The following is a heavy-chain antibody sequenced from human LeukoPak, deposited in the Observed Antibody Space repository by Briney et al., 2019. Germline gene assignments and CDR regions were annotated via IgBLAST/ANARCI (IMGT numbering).Heavy chain of an antibody. CDR3: AKDIGEGRAARPWYFDY. CDR1: GFTFDDYA. Sequence: GGSLRLPCAASGFTFDDYAMHWVRQAPGKGLEWVSGISWNSGSIGYADSVKGRFTISRDNAKNSLYLQMNSLRAEDTALYYCAKDIGEGRAARPWYFDYWGQGTLVTVSS. J-gene: IGHJ4*02. CDR2: ISWNSGSI. D-gene: IGHD6-6*01. V-gene: IGHV3-9*01.